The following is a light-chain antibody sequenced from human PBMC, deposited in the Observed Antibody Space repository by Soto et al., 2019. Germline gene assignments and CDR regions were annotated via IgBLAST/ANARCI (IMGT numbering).Light chain of an antibody. Sequence: DIQTTQSPSSLSASVGDRVTIRCQASQNINNYLNWYQQKPGRAPKLLIYDASNLEAGVPSRFRGSGSGTDFTFTISRLQPEDIATYYCQQYENLTTFGQGTRLEIK. CDR2: DAS. J-gene: IGKJ5*01. CDR3: QQYENLTT. CDR1: QNINNY. V-gene: IGKV1-33*01.